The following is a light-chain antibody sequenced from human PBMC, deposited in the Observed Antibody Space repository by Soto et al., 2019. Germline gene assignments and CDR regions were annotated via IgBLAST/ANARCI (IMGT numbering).Light chain of an antibody. Sequence: VNQSAATVSASVGDPVTITCRASQRMSGWLAWHQQKPGKAPKLLIYDVSALKRGVPPRFSGSGPGTEFTLTISSLQPDDFATYYCQQYDSFSVPFGQRTKVDIK. V-gene: IGKV1-5*01. CDR2: DVS. J-gene: IGKJ1*01. CDR1: QRMSGW. CDR3: QQYDSFSVP.